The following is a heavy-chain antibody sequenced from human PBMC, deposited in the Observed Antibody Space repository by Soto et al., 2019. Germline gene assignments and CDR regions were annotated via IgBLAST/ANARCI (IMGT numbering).Heavy chain of an antibody. CDR1: GYTFTSYD. V-gene: IGHV1-8*01. Sequence: QVQLVQSGAEVKKPGALVKVSCKASGYTFTSYDINCVRQATGQALEWLGWMNPNRGNTGYAHKFQRRVTTTRNTSISKAYMGLSSVRSEDTAVYYCARAELSFGNGAFYIWGQGTMVTVSS. CDR2: MNPNRGNT. CDR3: ARAELSFGNGAFYI. J-gene: IGHJ3*02. D-gene: IGHD3-10*01.